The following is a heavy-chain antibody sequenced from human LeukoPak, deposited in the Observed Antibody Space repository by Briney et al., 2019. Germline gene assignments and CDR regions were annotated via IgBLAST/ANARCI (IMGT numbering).Heavy chain of an antibody. CDR3: ARDRLGSDY. J-gene: IGHJ4*02. CDR1: GDSITRSSYF. V-gene: IGHV4-39*07. Sequence: PSETLSLTCAVSGDSITRSSYFWGWIRQTPGKGLEWIGHIYYSGTTFYNPSLKSRVTISVDTSKNQFSLKLSSVTAADTAVYYCARDRLGSDYWGQGTLVTVSS. CDR2: IYYSGTT. D-gene: IGHD3-10*02.